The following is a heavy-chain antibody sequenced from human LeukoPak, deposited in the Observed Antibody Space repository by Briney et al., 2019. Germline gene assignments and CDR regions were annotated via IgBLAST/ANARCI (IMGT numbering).Heavy chain of an antibody. V-gene: IGHV4-38-2*02. CDR1: GYSISTGYY. CDR3: ARARIAAAGLFDY. CDR2: FYHGGST. Sequence: SETLSLTCTVSGYSISTGYYWDWIRQPPGKGLEWIGTFYHGGSTYYNPSLKSRVTISVDTSKNQFSLKLSSVTAADTAVYYCARARIAAAGLFDYWGQGTLVTVSS. D-gene: IGHD6-13*01. J-gene: IGHJ4*02.